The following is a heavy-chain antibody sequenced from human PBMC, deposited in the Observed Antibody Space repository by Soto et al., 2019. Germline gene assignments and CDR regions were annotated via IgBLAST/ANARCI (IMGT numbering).Heavy chain of an antibody. D-gene: IGHD3-3*01. Sequence: PGGSLRPSCAASGFTFSSYWMSWVRQAPGKGLEWVANIKQDGSEKYYVDSVKGRFTISRDNAKNSLYLQMNSLRAEDTAVYYCARARDYDFWSRYPEFDPWGQGTLVTVSS. CDR1: GFTFSSYW. CDR3: ARARDYDFWSRYPEFDP. J-gene: IGHJ5*02. CDR2: IKQDGSEK. V-gene: IGHV3-7*01.